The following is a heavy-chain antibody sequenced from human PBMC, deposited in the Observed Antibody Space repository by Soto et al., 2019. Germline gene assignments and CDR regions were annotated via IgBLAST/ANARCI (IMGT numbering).Heavy chain of an antibody. J-gene: IGHJ4*02. CDR1: GGTFSSYA. CDR2: IIPIFGTA. CDR3: ASRYYYDNSGYYSHTKFDY. V-gene: IGHV1-69*01. D-gene: IGHD3-22*01. Sequence: QVQLVQSGAEVKKPGSSVKVSCKASGGTFSSYAISWVRQAPGQGLEWMGGIIPIFGTANYAQKFQGRVTITADESTSTAYMELSSLRSEDTAVYYCASRYYYDNSGYYSHTKFDYWGQGTLVTVSS.